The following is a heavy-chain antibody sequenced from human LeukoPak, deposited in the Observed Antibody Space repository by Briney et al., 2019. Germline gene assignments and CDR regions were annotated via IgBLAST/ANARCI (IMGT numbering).Heavy chain of an antibody. J-gene: IGHJ4*02. CDR3: ARASTTVPNLLDY. V-gene: IGHV3-74*01. CDR1: GFTLSSYW. D-gene: IGHD4-17*01. CDR2: IKGDGSDT. Sequence: GGSLRLSCAASGFTLSSYWMHWVRQTPGKGLLWVSRIKGDGSDTLYADSVKGRFTISRDNSKNTLYLQTSSLGVDDTAVYYCARASTTVPNLLDYWGQGALVSVSS.